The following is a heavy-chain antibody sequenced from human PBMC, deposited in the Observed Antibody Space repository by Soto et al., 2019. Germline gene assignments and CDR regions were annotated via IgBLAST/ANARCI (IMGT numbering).Heavy chain of an antibody. D-gene: IGHD2-2*01. Sequence: GGSLRLSCAASGFTFSSYAMSWVRQAPGKGLEWVSAISGSGGSTYYADSVKGRFTISRDNSKSTLYLQMNSLRAEDTAVYYCASRYCSSTSCPYYYYGMDVWGQGTTVTVPS. CDR1: GFTFSSYA. V-gene: IGHV3-23*01. CDR3: ASRYCSSTSCPYYYYGMDV. J-gene: IGHJ6*02. CDR2: ISGSGGST.